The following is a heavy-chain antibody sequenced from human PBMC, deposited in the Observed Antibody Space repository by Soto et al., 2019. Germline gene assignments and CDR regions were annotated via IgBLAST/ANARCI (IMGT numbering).Heavy chain of an antibody. Sequence: PGESLKISCQGSGYSFANYWIAWVRQMPGKGLEWVGVIYPGDSDTRYSPSFRGQVTISADKSISHVYLQWSSLRASDTAMYYCASNRLRLYYYGMDVWGQGTTVTVS. J-gene: IGHJ6*02. V-gene: IGHV5-51*01. CDR3: ASNRLRLYYYGMDV. CDR2: IYPGDSDT. D-gene: IGHD3-10*01. CDR1: GYSFANYW.